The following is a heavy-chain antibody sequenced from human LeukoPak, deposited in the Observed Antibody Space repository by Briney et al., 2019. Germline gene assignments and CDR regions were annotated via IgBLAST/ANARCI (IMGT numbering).Heavy chain of an antibody. J-gene: IGHJ4*02. CDR2: ISSSSSTI. CDR3: ARDVGACSGGSCYRFDY. V-gene: IGHV3-11*04. CDR1: GILFSDYY. Sequence: PEGSLRLSCAASGILFSDYYMSWIRQAPGKGLEWVSYISSSSSTIYYADSVKGRFTISRDNSKNTLYLQMNSLRAEDTAVYYCARDVGACSGGSCYRFDYWGQGTLVTVSS. D-gene: IGHD2-15*01.